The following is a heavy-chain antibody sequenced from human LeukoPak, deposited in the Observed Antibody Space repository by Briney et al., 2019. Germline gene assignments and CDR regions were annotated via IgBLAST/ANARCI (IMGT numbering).Heavy chain of an antibody. D-gene: IGHD3-22*01. Sequence: SVKVSCKAPGGTFSSYAISWVRQAPGQGLEWMGGIIPIFGTANYAQKFQGRVTITADESTSTAYMELSSLRSEDTAVYYCARDEDYYDSSGYVWGQGTLVTVSS. V-gene: IGHV1-69*13. CDR1: GGTFSSYA. J-gene: IGHJ4*02. CDR3: ARDEDYYDSSGYV. CDR2: IIPIFGTA.